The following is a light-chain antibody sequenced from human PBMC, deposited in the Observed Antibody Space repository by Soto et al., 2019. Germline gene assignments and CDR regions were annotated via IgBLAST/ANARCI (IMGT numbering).Light chain of an antibody. CDR2: GAS. CDR3: QQYNTWGT. J-gene: IGKJ1*01. Sequence: EIVMTQSPATLSVPPGERATLACRASQSVSSNLAWYQQKPGQAPRLLIYGASTRATGIPARFSGSGSGTEFSLTISSLQSEDFAVYYCQQYNTWGTLGQGTKVEIK. V-gene: IGKV3-15*01. CDR1: QSVSSN.